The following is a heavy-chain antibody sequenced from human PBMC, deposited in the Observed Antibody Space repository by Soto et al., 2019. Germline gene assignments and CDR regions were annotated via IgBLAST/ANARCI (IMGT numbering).Heavy chain of an antibody. CDR2: ISGSGGST. Sequence: EVQLLESGGGLVQPGGSLRLSCAASGFTFSSYAMSWVRQAPGKGLEWVSAISGSGGSTYYADSVKGRFTISRDNSKNTLYLQMNSLRAEDTAVYHCAKRGDIVEVSRTFVGYGMDVWGQGTTVTVSS. V-gene: IGHV3-23*01. CDR3: AKRGDIVEVSRTFVGYGMDV. D-gene: IGHD2-2*01. CDR1: GFTFSSYA. J-gene: IGHJ6*02.